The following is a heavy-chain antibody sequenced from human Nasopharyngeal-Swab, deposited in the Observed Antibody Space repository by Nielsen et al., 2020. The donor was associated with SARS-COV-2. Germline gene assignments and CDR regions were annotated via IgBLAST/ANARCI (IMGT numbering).Heavy chain of an antibody. V-gene: IGHV1-69*13. Sequence: SVKVSCKASGRTFSSYAISWVRQAPGQGLEWMGGIIPIFGTANYAQKFQGRVTITADESTSTAYMELSSLRSEDTAVYYCARVCGSHWNYCYWGQGTLVTVSS. J-gene: IGHJ4*02. CDR1: GRTFSSYA. CDR2: IIPIFGTA. CDR3: ARVCGSHWNYCY. D-gene: IGHD1-7*01.